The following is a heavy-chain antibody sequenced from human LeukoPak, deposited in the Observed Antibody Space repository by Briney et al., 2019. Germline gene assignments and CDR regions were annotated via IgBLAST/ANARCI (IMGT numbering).Heavy chain of an antibody. Sequence: GGSLRLSCAASGFTFTDYWMHWVRQAPGRGLVWIPRISSDGITTNYADSVKGRFTISRDNAKNTVYLQMNSLRAEDTAFYYCARGYYDSSGPTPLYWGQGTLVTVSS. CDR3: ARGYYDSSGPTPLY. CDR2: ISSDGITT. D-gene: IGHD3-22*01. CDR1: GFTFTDYW. J-gene: IGHJ4*02. V-gene: IGHV3-74*01.